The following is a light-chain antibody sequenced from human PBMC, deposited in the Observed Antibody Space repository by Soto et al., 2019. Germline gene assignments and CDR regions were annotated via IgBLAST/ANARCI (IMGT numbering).Light chain of an antibody. CDR2: AAS. V-gene: IGKV1-39*01. J-gene: IGKJ1*01. CDR1: QSIASY. Sequence: DIQLTQSPSNLSSSLADRLTITWGASQSIASYLNWYKQRPGKAPKLLIQAASTLQSVVPSRCSCRGSGTDFTLTISSLQPKDFETYCCQQSFSTPRTFGQGTKVDI. CDR3: QQSFSTPRT.